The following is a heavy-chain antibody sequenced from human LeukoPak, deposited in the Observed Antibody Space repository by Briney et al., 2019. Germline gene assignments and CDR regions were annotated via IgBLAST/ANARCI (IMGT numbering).Heavy chain of an antibody. CDR1: GFTFSSYG. CDR2: IRYDGSNK. V-gene: IGHV3-30*02. Sequence: GGFLRLSCAASGFTFSSYGMHWVRQAPGKGLEWVAFIRYDGSNKYYADSVKGRFTISRDNSKNTLYLQMNSLRAEDTAVYYCANRYCGGDCVNFDYWGQGTLVTVSS. CDR3: ANRYCGGDCVNFDY. J-gene: IGHJ4*02. D-gene: IGHD2-21*01.